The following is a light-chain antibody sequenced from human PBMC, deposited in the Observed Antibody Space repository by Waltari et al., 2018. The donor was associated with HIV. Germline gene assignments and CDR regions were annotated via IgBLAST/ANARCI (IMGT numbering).Light chain of an antibody. J-gene: IGLJ2*01. CDR3: APHAGSKDV. CDR2: DVT. Sequence: QSALTQPPPASGSPGQSVTISCTGTSSDVGAYHTFSWFQHHPGKAPKLMIYDVTKRPSGVPVRFSGSKSGNTASLTVSGLQAEDEADYYCAPHAGSKDVFGGGTRLTVL. CDR1: SSDVGAYHT. V-gene: IGLV2-8*01.